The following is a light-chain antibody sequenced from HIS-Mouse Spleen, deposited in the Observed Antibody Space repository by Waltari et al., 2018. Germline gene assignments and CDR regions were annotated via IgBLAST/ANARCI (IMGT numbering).Light chain of an antibody. V-gene: IGLV3-21*02. Sequence: SYVLTQPPSVSVAPGQTARITCGGNNIGSKSVHWYQQKPGQAPVLVVYDDSDRPSGIPGRFAGSNSGNTATLTISRVEAGDEADYYCQVWDSSSDHPGVFGGGTKLTVL. J-gene: IGLJ2*01. CDR2: DDS. CDR1: NIGSKS. CDR3: QVWDSSSDHPGV.